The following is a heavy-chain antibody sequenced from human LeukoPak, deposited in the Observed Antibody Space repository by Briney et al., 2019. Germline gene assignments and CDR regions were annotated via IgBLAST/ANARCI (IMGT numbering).Heavy chain of an antibody. V-gene: IGHV3-7*03. CDR2: IKEDGSEK. Sequence: PGGSLILSCTASGFTFSNYWMTWVRQAPGKGLEWVANIKEDGSEKKYVDSVKGRFTISRDNARNSLYLQMNSLRAEDTAVYYCARDNGRVDYWGQGTLVTVSS. D-gene: IGHD2-8*01. J-gene: IGHJ4*02. CDR1: GFTFSNYW. CDR3: ARDNGRVDY.